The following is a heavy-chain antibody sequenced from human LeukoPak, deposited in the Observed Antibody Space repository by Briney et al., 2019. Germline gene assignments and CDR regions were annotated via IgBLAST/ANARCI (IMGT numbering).Heavy chain of an antibody. Sequence: KPSETLSLTCTVSGGSISSSSYYWGWIRQPPGKGLEWIGSIYYSGSTNYNPSLKSRVTMSVDTSKNQFSLKLSSVTAADTAVYYCARSYGDYYYYYYMDVWGKGTTVTVSS. CDR3: ARSYGDYYYYYYMDV. V-gene: IGHV4-39*07. J-gene: IGHJ6*03. CDR2: IYYSGST. D-gene: IGHD4-17*01. CDR1: GGSISSSSYY.